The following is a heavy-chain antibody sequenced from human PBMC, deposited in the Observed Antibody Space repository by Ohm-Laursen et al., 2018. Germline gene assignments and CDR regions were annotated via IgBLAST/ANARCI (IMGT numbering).Heavy chain of an antibody. Sequence: SVKVSCKAPGGTFSNYAISWVRQAPGQGPEWMGGIIAVLDTTSYAQKFQGRVTITADESTSTSYMELTSLRSEDTAMYYCATGGTRRIAAAGRGPTHWGQGTLLTVSS. V-gene: IGHV1-69*13. D-gene: IGHD6-13*01. CDR2: IIAVLDTT. J-gene: IGHJ4*02. CDR3: ATGGTRRIAAAGRGPTH. CDR1: GGTFSNYA.